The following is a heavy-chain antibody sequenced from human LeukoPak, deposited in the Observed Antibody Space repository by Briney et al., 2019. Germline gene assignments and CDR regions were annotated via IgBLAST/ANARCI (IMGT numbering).Heavy chain of an antibody. V-gene: IGHV1-69*06. Sequence: ASVKVSCKASGYTFTSYAMNWVRQAPGQGLEWMGGIIPIIGTPNYAQKFQGRVTITADKSSSTAYMELSSLRSEDTAVYYCARDDRSGYYFDFWGQGTLVTVSS. CDR2: IIPIIGTP. D-gene: IGHD3-22*01. CDR1: GYTFTSYA. J-gene: IGHJ4*02. CDR3: ARDDRSGYYFDF.